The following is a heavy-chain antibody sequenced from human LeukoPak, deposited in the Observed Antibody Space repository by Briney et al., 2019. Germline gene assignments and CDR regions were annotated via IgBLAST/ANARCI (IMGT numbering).Heavy chain of an antibody. Sequence: GRSLRLSCAASGFTFSSYAMHWVRQAPGKGLEWVAVISYDGSNKYYADSVKGRFTISRDNSKNTLYLQMNSLRAEDTAVYCCARELWFGELSYYYYYGMDVWGKGTTVTVSS. CDR3: ARELWFGELSYYYYYGMDV. CDR2: ISYDGSNK. D-gene: IGHD3-10*01. J-gene: IGHJ6*04. V-gene: IGHV3-30*04. CDR1: GFTFSSYA.